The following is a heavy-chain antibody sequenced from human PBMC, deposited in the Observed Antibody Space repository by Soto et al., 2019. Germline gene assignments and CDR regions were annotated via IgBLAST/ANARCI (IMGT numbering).Heavy chain of an antibody. Sequence: SDTIYLTCAVYGGSFSGSYWSWIRQHPGKGLKWIGEINHSGSTNYNPSLKSRVTISVDTSKNQFSLKLSSVTAADTAVYYCARGGRSSGWYNSYYYYGMDVWGQGTTVTVSS. CDR1: GGSFSGSY. D-gene: IGHD6-19*01. CDR2: INHSGST. V-gene: IGHV4-34*01. CDR3: ARGGRSSGWYNSYYYYGMDV. J-gene: IGHJ6*02.